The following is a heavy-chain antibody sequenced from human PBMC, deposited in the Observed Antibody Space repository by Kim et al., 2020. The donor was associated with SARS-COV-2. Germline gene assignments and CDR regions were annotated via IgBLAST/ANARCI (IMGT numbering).Heavy chain of an antibody. V-gene: IGHV3-30*01. Sequence: ADAVKGLFPISRDNSKNQLYLQMNSLRAEDTAVYYCARAHGSGSYWPFDYWGQGTLVTVSS. CDR3: ARAHGSGSYWPFDY. J-gene: IGHJ4*02. D-gene: IGHD3-10*01.